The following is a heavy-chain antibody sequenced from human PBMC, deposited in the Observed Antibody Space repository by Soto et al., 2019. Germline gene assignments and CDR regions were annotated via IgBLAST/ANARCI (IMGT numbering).Heavy chain of an antibody. J-gene: IGHJ5*02. V-gene: IGHV5-51*01. CDR3: ARTKSIAAVLFNWFDP. CDR2: IYPRDSDT. Sequence: GESLKISCKDSGFSFASSWSGWVRQMPGKGLEWMGIIYPRDSDTRYSPSFQGQVTISADKSISTAYLQWSSLKASDTAMYYCARTKSIAAVLFNWFDPWGQGTLVTVSS. CDR1: GFSFASSW. D-gene: IGHD6-13*01.